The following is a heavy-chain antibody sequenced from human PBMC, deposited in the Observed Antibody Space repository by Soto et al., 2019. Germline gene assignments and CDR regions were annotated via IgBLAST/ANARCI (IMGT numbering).Heavy chain of an antibody. CDR1: GFTFSSYG. Sequence: EVQLLESGGGLVQPGGSLRLSCAASGFTFSSYGMSWVRQAPGKGLEWVSSISTSGGNTYYADSVKGRFTISRDNSKNTLYLQMNSLRAEDTAVYYCAKLMTAVGTAYWGQGTLVTVSA. V-gene: IGHV3-23*01. CDR2: ISTSGGNT. CDR3: AKLMTAVGTAY. J-gene: IGHJ4*02. D-gene: IGHD6-13*01.